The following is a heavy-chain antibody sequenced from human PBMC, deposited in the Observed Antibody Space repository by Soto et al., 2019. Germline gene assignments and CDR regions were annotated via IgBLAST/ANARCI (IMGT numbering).Heavy chain of an antibody. Sequence: WETLSLTCAVYGGSFSGYYWSWIRQPPGKGLEWIGEINHSGSTNYNPSLKSRVTISVDTSKNQFSLKLSSVTAADTAVYYCARSPVLDDRSSQKSFDYWGQGTLVTVS. CDR2: INHSGST. D-gene: IGHD1-26*01. J-gene: IGHJ4*02. CDR3: ARSPVLDDRSSQKSFDY. V-gene: IGHV4-34*01. CDR1: GGSFSGYY.